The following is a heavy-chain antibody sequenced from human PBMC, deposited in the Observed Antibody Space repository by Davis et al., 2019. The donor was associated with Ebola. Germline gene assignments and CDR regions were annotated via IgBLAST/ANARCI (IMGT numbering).Heavy chain of an antibody. D-gene: IGHD2-2*01. J-gene: IGHJ4*02. CDR1: GYSISSGYY. Sequence: GSLRLSCTVSGYSISSGYYWGWIRQPPGKGLEWIGSIYHSGSTYYNPSLKSRVTISVDTSKNQFSLKLSSVTAADTAVYYCARYPAGMVFWYFDYWGQGTLVTVSS. CDR2: IYHSGST. V-gene: IGHV4-38-2*02. CDR3: ARYPAGMVFWYFDY.